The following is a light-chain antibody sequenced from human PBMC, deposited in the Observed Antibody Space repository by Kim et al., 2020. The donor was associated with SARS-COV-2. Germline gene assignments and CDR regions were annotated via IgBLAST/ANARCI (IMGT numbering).Light chain of an antibody. CDR1: ALPKKY. Sequence: SPGQTARITCSGDALPKKYAYRYQQKSGQAPVLVIYEDSKRPSGIPERFSGSSSGTMATLTISGAQVEDEADYYCCSTDSSGNHWVFGGGTKLTVL. V-gene: IGLV3-10*01. CDR3: CSTDSSGNHWV. CDR2: EDS. J-gene: IGLJ3*02.